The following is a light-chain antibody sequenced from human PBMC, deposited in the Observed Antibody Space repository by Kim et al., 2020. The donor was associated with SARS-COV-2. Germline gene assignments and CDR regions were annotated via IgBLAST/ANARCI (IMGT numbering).Light chain of an antibody. CDR1: QSVSSN. CDR3: EQYNNWVT. Sequence: EIVMTQSPATLSVSPGERATLSCRASQSVSSNLAWYQQTPGQAPRLLIYGASTRATGIPAWFSGSGSGTEFTLTISSLQSEDFTVYYYEQYNNWVTLGGEATVDIK. J-gene: IGKJ4*01. CDR2: GAS. V-gene: IGKV3-15*01.